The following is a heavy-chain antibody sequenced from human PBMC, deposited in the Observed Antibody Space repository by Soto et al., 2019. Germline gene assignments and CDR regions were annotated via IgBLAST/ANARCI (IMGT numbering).Heavy chain of an antibody. V-gene: IGHV1-69*01. J-gene: IGHJ3*02. D-gene: IGHD2-21*02. CDR3: ARVILAYVGSDCYWHDAFDI. CDR2: IIPIFGTA. CDR1: GGTFSTYA. Sequence: QVQLVQSGAEVKKPGSSVKVSCKASGGTFSTYAISWVRQAPGQGLEWMGGIIPIFGTANYTQKFQDRVTIIADDATSTAYMDLSGLRSEDTAIYYCARVILAYVGSDCYWHDAFDIWGQGTMVTVSS.